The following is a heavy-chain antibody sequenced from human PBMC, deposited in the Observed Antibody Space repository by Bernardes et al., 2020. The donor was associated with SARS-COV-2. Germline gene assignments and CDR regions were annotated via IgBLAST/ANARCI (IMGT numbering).Heavy chain of an antibody. V-gene: IGHV4-4*07. CDR2: IYTSGST. CDR1: GGSISSYF. Sequence: SETLSLTCTVSGGSISSYFRSWIRQPAGKGLEWIGRIYTSGSTNYNPSLKSRVTISVDTSKNQFSLKLSSVTAADTAVYYCARQDIGAIFGVVITPAGMDVWGQGTTVTVSS. CDR3: ARQDIGAIFGVVITPAGMDV. J-gene: IGHJ6*02. D-gene: IGHD3-3*01.